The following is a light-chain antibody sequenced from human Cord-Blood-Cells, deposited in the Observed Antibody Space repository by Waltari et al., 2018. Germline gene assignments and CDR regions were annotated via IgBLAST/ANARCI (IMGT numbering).Light chain of an antibody. J-gene: IGLJ1*01. CDR1: RSDVGSNNC. CDR2: EGS. Sequence: QSALTQPASVSGSPGQPFTPSCTGIRSDVGSNNCVSWYQQHPGKAPKLIIYEGSKRPSGVSNRFSGSKSGNTASLTISGLQAEDEADYYCCSYAGSSTYVFGTGTKVTVL. V-gene: IGLV2-23*01. CDR3: CSYAGSSTYV.